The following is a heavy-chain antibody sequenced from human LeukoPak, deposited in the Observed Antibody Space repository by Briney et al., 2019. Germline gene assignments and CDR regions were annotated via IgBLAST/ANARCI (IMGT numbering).Heavy chain of an antibody. CDR3: VRVGSVAGSDYLDY. D-gene: IGHD6-19*01. Sequence: GGSLSLSCVVSGFTFSDHFLDWVRQAPGKGLEWVGRSRNKAKSYTTEYAAPVKGRFTISRDDSKNSLYLQMNSLKTEDTAVYYCVRVGSVAGSDYLDYWGQGTLVTVSS. CDR2: SRNKAKSYTT. CDR1: GFTFSDHF. J-gene: IGHJ4*02. V-gene: IGHV3-72*01.